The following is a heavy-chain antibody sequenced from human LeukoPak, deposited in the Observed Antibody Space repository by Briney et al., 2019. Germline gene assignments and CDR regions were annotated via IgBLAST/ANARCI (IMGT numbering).Heavy chain of an antibody. CDR2: TYSGGNT. CDR3: ARSSSGYHFDY. CDR1: GFTVSNNY. D-gene: IGHD3-22*01. J-gene: IGHJ4*02. V-gene: IGHV3-66*01. Sequence: HPGGSLRLSCAASGFTVSNNYMSWVRQAPGKGLEWVSVTYSGGNTYYADSVKGRFTISRDNSKNTLNLQMNNLRAEDTAVFYCARSSSGYHFDYWGQGTLVTVSS.